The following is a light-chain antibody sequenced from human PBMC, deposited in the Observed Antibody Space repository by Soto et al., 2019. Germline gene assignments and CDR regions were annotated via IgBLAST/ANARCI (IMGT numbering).Light chain of an antibody. Sequence: SYELTQPPSVSVSPGQTASITCSGDKLGDKFASWYQQKPDQSPVLVIYQGTKRASGIPERFSGSNSGNTATLTIRGTQALDEADYYCQAWDSGIVFGGGTQLTVL. CDR2: QGT. J-gene: IGLJ2*01. CDR1: KLGDKF. CDR3: QAWDSGIV. V-gene: IGLV3-1*01.